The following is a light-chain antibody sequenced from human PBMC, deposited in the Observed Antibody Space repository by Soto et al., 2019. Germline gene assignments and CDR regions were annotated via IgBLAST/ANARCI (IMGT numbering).Light chain of an antibody. CDR3: MQPLENFRT. V-gene: IGKV2-28*01. CDR2: LGS. Sequence: ILMTQTPLSLSIIPGQTASISCKSSQSLLHSDGKTYFYWYMQKPGQSPQLLIYLGSNRASGVPDRFSGSGSDTYFTLEISRVEADDVGVYYCMQPLENFRTFGQGTKVDI. J-gene: IGKJ1*01. CDR1: QSLLHSDGKTY.